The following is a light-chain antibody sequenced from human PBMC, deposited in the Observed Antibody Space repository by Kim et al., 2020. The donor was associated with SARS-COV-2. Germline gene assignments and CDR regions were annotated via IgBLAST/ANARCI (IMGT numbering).Light chain of an antibody. CDR1: AVPEQH. Sequence: VCPGQPAKITCAGDAVPEQHACWYQQKSGQAPCLVIYQDSERPSGIPERFSGSSSGTTVALTISGVQAEDDADYYCQSADSSGTYVFGSGTKVTVL. CDR2: QDS. CDR3: QSADSSGTYV. J-gene: IGLJ1*01. V-gene: IGLV3-25*03.